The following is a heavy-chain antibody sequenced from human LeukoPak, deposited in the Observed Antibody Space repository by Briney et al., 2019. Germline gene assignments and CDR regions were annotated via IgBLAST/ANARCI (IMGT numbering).Heavy chain of an antibody. CDR1: GGSISSGSYY. Sequence: SETLSLTCTVSGGSISSGSYYWSWIRQPAGKGLEWIGRIYTSGSTDYNPSLKSRVTISVDTSKNQFSLKLSSVTAADTAVYYCARDKYDFWSGYSGHFDYWGQGTLVTVSS. CDR3: ARDKYDFWSGYSGHFDY. D-gene: IGHD3-3*01. CDR2: IYTSGST. V-gene: IGHV4-61*02. J-gene: IGHJ4*02.